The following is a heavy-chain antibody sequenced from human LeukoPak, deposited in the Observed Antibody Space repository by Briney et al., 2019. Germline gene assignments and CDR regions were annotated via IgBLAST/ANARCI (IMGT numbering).Heavy chain of an antibody. D-gene: IGHD3-10*01. CDR3: ARDLGDRGAFDI. Sequence: ASVKVCCKALGYTFTDHYFHWLRQAPGQGIEWMGWIHPGRGDTNIAQKFQGRVTMTRDTSISTAYMELSRLRSDDTAVYYCARDLGDRGAFDIWGQGTMVTVSS. J-gene: IGHJ3*02. CDR2: IHPGRGDT. CDR1: GYTFTDHY. V-gene: IGHV1-2*02.